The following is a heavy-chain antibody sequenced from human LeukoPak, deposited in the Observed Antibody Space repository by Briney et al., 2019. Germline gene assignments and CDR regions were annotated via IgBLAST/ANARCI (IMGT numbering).Heavy chain of an antibody. CDR3: ARSIWSGYYFDY. CDR2: INHSGST. Sequence: SETLSLTXAVYGGSFSGYYWSSIRQPPGKGLEWLGEINHSGSTNYNPSLKSRVTISVDTSKNQFSLKLSSVTAADTAVYYCARSIWSGYYFDYWGQGTLVTVSS. D-gene: IGHD3-3*01. J-gene: IGHJ4*02. CDR1: GGSFSGYY. V-gene: IGHV4-34*01.